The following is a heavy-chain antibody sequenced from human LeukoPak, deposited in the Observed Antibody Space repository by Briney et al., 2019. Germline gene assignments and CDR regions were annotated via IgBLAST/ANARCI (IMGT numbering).Heavy chain of an antibody. V-gene: IGHV3-64D*06. CDR2: ISSNGDNT. CDR1: GFTFSTYA. CDR3: VRGTGY. J-gene: IGHJ4*02. Sequence: GGSLRLSCSVSGFTFSTYAMHWVRQAPGKGLEYVSAISSNGDNTYYADSVKGRFTISRDNSKNTLYLQMSSLRADDTAVYYCVRGTGYWGQGPLVTVSS.